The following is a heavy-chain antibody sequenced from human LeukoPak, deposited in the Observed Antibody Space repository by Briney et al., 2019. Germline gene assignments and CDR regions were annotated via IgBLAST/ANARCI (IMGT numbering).Heavy chain of an antibody. CDR3: ARVGAWDYYRYGDY. CDR2: INHSGST. V-gene: IGHV4-34*01. CDR1: GGSFSGYY. J-gene: IGHJ4*02. Sequence: SETLSLTCAVYGGSFSGYYWSWIRQPPGKGLEWIGEINHSGSTNYNPSLKSRVTISVDTSKNQFSLKLSSVTTADTAVYYCARVGAWDYYRYGDYWGQGTLVTVSS. D-gene: IGHD3-22*01.